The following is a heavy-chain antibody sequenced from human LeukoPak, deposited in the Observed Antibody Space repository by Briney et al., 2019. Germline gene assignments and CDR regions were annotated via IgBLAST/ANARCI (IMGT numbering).Heavy chain of an antibody. J-gene: IGHJ4*02. Sequence: ASVKVSCKASGYTFTTYGISWVRQAPGQGLEWMGWTSADNGNTNYAQKFQGRLTMTTDTSTSTAYMELRSLRSDDTAVYYCAYGRYSGSYRNSDSWGQGTLVTVSS. CDR2: TSADNGNT. CDR1: GYTFTTYG. V-gene: IGHV1-18*01. CDR3: AYGRYSGSYRNSDS. D-gene: IGHD1-26*01.